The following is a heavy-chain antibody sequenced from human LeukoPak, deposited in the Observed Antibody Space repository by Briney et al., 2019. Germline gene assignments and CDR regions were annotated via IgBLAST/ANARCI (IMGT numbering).Heavy chain of an antibody. CDR1: GFTFSSYS. Sequence: GGSLRLSCAASGFTFSSYSMNWVRQAPGKGLEWVSSISSSDSYIYYADSVKGRFSISRDNAKNSLYLQMNSLRAEDTAVYYCAAMIRGLISFDYWGQGTLVTVSS. CDR3: AAMIRGLISFDY. CDR2: ISSSDSYI. D-gene: IGHD3-10*01. V-gene: IGHV3-21*01. J-gene: IGHJ4*02.